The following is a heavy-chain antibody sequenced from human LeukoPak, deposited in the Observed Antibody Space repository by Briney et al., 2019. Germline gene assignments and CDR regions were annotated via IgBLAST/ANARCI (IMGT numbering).Heavy chain of an antibody. V-gene: IGHV4-39*01. CDR2: VYYGGSL. J-gene: IGHJ5*02. D-gene: IGHD3-16*01. Sequence: SETLSLTCTVSGDSLSSTHYYWGWIRQPPGRGLEWIGSVYYGGSLFYNPSLKSRVTLSADTSKNQFSLKLRSVTAADTAVYCCAGHVSPPYTDYEPPWGRGTLVTVSS. CDR1: GDSLSSTHYY. CDR3: AGHVSPPYTDYEPP.